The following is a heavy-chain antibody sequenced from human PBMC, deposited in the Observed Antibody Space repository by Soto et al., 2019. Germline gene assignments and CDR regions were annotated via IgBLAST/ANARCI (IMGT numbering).Heavy chain of an antibody. V-gene: IGHV3-48*03. CDR3: ARGGSVVVANLNHN. Sequence: EVQLVESGGGLVQPGGSLRLSCAASGFTFSNCDMNWVRQAPGKGLEWISYISRSDDTVYYADSVKGRFTISRDNAKNSLSLQMNSLKVEDTAVYYCARGGSVVVANLNHNWGQGTLVTVSS. J-gene: IGHJ4*02. CDR1: GFTFSNCD. CDR2: ISRSDDTV. D-gene: IGHD1-26*01.